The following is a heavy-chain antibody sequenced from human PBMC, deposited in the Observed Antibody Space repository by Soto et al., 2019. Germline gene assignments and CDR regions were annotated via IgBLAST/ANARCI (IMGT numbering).Heavy chain of an antibody. Sequence: SETLSLTCAVYGGSFSGYYWSWIRQPPGKGLEWIGEINHSGSTNYNPSLKSRVTISVDTSKNQFSLKLSSVTAADTAVYYCARPSPKPRGYSSRSSWFDPWGQGTLVTVSS. D-gene: IGHD5-18*01. CDR3: ARPSPKPRGYSSRSSWFDP. J-gene: IGHJ5*02. CDR1: GGSFSGYY. V-gene: IGHV4-34*01. CDR2: INHSGST.